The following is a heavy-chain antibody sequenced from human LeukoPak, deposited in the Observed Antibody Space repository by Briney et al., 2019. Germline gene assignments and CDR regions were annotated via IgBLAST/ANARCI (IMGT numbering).Heavy chain of an antibody. D-gene: IGHD6-19*01. J-gene: IGHJ4*02. CDR1: GFTFDDYA. CDR3: AKDLYSSGWTHFDY. CDR2: ISWNSGTI. Sequence: GGSLRLSCAASGFTFDDYAMHWVRQAPGKGLEWVSSISWNSGTIAYVDSVKGRFTISRDNAKNSLYLQMNSLRAEDTALYHCAKDLYSSGWTHFDYWGQGTLVTVSS. V-gene: IGHV3-9*01.